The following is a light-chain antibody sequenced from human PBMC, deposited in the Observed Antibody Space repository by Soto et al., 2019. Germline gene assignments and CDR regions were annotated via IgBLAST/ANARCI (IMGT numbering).Light chain of an antibody. J-gene: IGLJ2*01. Sequence: QSALTQPASVSGSPGQSITISCAGSGGDVGHYDLLSWYQQIPGKAPKLIIFEVNRRPSGVSDRFSGFKSGNTASLTISGLQAEDEADYYCSSYTSSSTLVFGGGTKLTVL. V-gene: IGLV2-14*02. CDR3: SSYTSSSTLV. CDR2: EVN. CDR1: GGDVGHYDL.